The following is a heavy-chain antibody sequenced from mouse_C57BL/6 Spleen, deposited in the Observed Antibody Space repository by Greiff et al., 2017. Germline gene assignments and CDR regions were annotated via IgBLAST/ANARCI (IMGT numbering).Heavy chain of an antibody. CDR3: KGGDHYFDY. V-gene: IGHV1-15*01. CDR2: IDPETGGT. Sequence: QVHVKQSGAELVRPGASVTLSCKASGYTFTDYEMHWVKQTPVHGLEWIGAIDPETGGTAYNQKFKGKAILTADKSSSTAYMELRGLTSGDSAVYYCKGGDHYFDYWGQGTTLTVSS. D-gene: IGHD3-3*01. CDR1: GYTFTDYE. J-gene: IGHJ2*01.